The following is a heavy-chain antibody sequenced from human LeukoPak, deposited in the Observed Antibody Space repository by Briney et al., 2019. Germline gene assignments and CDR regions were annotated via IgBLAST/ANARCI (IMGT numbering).Heavy chain of an antibody. J-gene: IGHJ4*02. V-gene: IGHV5-51*01. CDR2: IHSADFNT. D-gene: IGHD4-17*01. CDR1: GYSFTNYW. CDR3: AGARHGDYRWDY. Sequence: GESLKISCKDSGYSFTNYWIGWVRQMPGKGLEWMGIIHSADFNTKYSPSFQGQVTISADKSISTAYLQWSGLKASDTAMYYCAGARHGDYRWDYWGQGTLVTVSS.